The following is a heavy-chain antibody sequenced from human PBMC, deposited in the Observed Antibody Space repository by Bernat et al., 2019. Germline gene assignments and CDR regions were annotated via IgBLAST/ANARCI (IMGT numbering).Heavy chain of an antibody. Sequence: QVQLQQWGAGLLKPSETLSLTCAVYGGSFSGYYWSWIRQPPGKGLEWIGEINHSGSTNYNPSLKSRVTIAADTSKKQLSLNMSSVTAADTAVYYCAGSGPFSGSWYVDYWGQGTLVTVSS. J-gene: IGHJ4*02. CDR3: AGSGPFSGSWYVDY. V-gene: IGHV4-34*01. D-gene: IGHD1-26*01. CDR2: INHSGST. CDR1: GGSFSGYY.